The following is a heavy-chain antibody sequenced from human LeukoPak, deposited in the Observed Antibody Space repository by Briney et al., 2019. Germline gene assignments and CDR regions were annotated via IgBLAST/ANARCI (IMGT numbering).Heavy chain of an antibody. CDR1: GFTFSSYG. CDR3: ARRAGGYSHPYDY. Sequence: GGSLRLSCAASGFTFSSYGMSWVRQAPGKGLEWVSAISGSGGSTYYADSVKGRFTISRDNAKNSLYLQMNSLRAEDTAVYYCARRAGGYSHPYDYWGQGTLVTVSS. D-gene: IGHD4-23*01. V-gene: IGHV3-23*01. CDR2: ISGSGGST. J-gene: IGHJ4*02.